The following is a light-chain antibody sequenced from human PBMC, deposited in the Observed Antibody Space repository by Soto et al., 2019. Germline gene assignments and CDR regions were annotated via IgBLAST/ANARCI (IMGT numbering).Light chain of an antibody. Sequence: DIPMTQSPSSLSASVGHRVIITCRASRDIVTSLNWYQHHPGKGPKILIYAASSLQRGVPSRFSGSGSGTEFNLTISSLHPEDFATYYCQQSYSSRTFGQGTTVDIK. J-gene: IGKJ1*01. CDR2: AAS. CDR1: RDIVTS. V-gene: IGKV1-39*01. CDR3: QQSYSSRT.